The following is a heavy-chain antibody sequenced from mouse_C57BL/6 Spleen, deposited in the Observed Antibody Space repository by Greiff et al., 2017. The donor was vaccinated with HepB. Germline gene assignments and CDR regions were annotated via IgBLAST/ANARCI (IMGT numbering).Heavy chain of an antibody. D-gene: IGHD2-4*01. V-gene: IGHV1-55*01. CDR3: ARSLIYYDYEFAY. J-gene: IGHJ3*01. Sequence: QVQLQQPGAELVKPGASVKMSCKASGYNFNSYWITWVKQRPGQGLEWIGDIYPGSGSTNYNEKFKSKATLTEDTSSSTAYMQLSSLTSEDSAVYYCARSLIYYDYEFAYWGQGTLVTVSA. CDR2: IYPGSGST. CDR1: GYNFNSYW.